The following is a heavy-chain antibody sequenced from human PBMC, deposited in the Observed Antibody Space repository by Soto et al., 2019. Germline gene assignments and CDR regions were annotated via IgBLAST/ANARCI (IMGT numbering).Heavy chain of an antibody. CDR3: ARVTKSSLTHYYGSGINYFDY. Sequence: ASVKVSCKASGYTFTSYGISWVRQAPGQGLEWMGWISAYNGNTNYAQKLQGRVTMTTDTSTSTAYMELRSLRSDDTAVYYCARVTKSSLTHYYGSGINYFDYWGQGTLVTVSS. CDR1: GYTFTSYG. J-gene: IGHJ4*02. D-gene: IGHD3-10*01. V-gene: IGHV1-18*01. CDR2: ISAYNGNT.